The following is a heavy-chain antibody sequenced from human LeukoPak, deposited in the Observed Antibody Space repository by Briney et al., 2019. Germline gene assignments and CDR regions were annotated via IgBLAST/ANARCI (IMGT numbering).Heavy chain of an antibody. Sequence: PGGSLRLSCAASGFTFSSYWMHWVRQAPGKGLVWVSHINNDASRTDYADSVKGRFTISRDNSKNTLYLQMGSLRTEDTAVYYCARENGGGSDYWGQGTLVTVSS. CDR3: ARENGGGSDY. V-gene: IGHV3-74*01. J-gene: IGHJ4*02. CDR2: INNDASRT. D-gene: IGHD5-24*01. CDR1: GFTFSSYW.